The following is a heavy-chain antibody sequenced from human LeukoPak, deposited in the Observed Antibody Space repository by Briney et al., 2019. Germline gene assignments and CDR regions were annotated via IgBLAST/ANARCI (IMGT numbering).Heavy chain of an antibody. J-gene: IGHJ4*02. D-gene: IGHD1-26*01. Sequence: GGSLRLSCAASGFTFDDYAMHWVRQAPRKGLEWVSGISWNSGSIGYADSVKGRFTISRDNAKNSLYLQMNSLRAEDTALYYCAKDIVGATTGPFDYWGQGTLVTVSS. CDR3: AKDIVGATTGPFDY. V-gene: IGHV3-9*01. CDR2: ISWNSGSI. CDR1: GFTFDDYA.